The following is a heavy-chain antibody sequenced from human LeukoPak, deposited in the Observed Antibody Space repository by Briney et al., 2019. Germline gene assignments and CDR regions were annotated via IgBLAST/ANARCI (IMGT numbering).Heavy chain of an antibody. Sequence: GSVKVSCKASGYTFTGYYIHWVRQAPGQGLEWMGWINPNINGTNYAQKFQGRVTMTGDRSISTAYMELSRLRSDDTAVYYCARERTPGSGYGVDYWGQGTVVTVSS. CDR1: GYTFTGYY. CDR3: ARERTPGSGYGVDY. J-gene: IGHJ4*02. V-gene: IGHV1-2*02. D-gene: IGHD6-25*01. CDR2: INPNINGT.